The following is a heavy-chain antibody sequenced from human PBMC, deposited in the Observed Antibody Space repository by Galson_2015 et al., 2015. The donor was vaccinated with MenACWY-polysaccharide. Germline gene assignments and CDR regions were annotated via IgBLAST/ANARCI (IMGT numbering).Heavy chain of an antibody. CDR1: GFTFSNYW. Sequence: SLRLSCAASGFTFSNYWMGWVRQAPGKGLEWVANINQDGTVKYYVDSVKGRFTISRDNAKNSLYVQMNSLRGEDTAVYYCARVGYASSSTDYWGQGTLVTVSS. CDR3: ARVGYASSSTDY. CDR2: INQDGTVK. V-gene: IGHV3-7*01. J-gene: IGHJ4*02. D-gene: IGHD6-6*01.